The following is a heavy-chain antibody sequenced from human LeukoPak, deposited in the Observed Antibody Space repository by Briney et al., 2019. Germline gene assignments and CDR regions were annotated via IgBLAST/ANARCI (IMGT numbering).Heavy chain of an antibody. D-gene: IGHD3-22*01. V-gene: IGHV4-39*07. CDR1: GGSISSSSYY. Sequence: SETLSLTCTVSGGSISSSSYYWGWIRQPPGKGLEWIGSIYYSGSTYYNPSLKSRVTISVDTSKNQFSLKLSSVTAADTAVYYCARVGPYYYDSSGYYYTDYWGQGTLVTVSS. J-gene: IGHJ4*02. CDR2: IYYSGST. CDR3: ARVGPYYYDSSGYYYTDY.